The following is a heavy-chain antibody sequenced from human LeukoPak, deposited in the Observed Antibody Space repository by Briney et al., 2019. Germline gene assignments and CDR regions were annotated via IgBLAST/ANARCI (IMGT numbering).Heavy chain of an antibody. CDR3: ARDWGSGWYWDY. Sequence: GGSLRLSCVASGFTFSSYGMTWIRQAPGKGLEWVSYISSSGSTRYYADSVKGRFTISRDNAKNSLYLQMNSLRAEDTAVYYCARDWGSGWYWDYWGQGTLVTVSS. CDR1: GFTFSSYG. D-gene: IGHD6-19*01. V-gene: IGHV3-48*04. J-gene: IGHJ4*02. CDR2: ISSSGSTR.